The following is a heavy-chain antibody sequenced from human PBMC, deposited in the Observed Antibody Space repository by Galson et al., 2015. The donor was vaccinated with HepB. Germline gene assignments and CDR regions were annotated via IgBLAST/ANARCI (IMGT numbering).Heavy chain of an antibody. CDR3: AREVDCTDGVCFLGGMDV. CDR2: ISAYNGHT. Sequence: SVKVSCQASGYTFSSYGISWVRQAPGQGLEWMGWISAYNGHTHYAPKLQGRVPMTTDTATRTAYMELRSLRSDDTAVYYCAREVDCTDGVCFLGGMDVWGQGTTVTVSS. J-gene: IGHJ6*02. V-gene: IGHV1-18*04. D-gene: IGHD2-8*01. CDR1: GYTFSSYG.